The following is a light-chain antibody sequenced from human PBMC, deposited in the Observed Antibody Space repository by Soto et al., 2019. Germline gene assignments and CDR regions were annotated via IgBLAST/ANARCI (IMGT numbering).Light chain of an antibody. CDR3: TSYAGSNIWV. CDR1: SSDVGAYKY. J-gene: IGLJ3*02. V-gene: IGLV2-8*01. CDR2: EVS. Sequence: QSALTQPPSASGSPGQSVTISYTGTSSDVGAYKYVSWYQQYPGKAPKLMIYEVSRRPSGVPDRFSGSKSGNTASLTVSGLQAEYEADYYCTSYAGSNIWVFGGGTKLTVL.